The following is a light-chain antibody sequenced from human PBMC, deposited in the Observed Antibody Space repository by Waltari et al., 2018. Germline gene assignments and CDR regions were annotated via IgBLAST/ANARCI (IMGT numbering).Light chain of an antibody. V-gene: IGKV3-20*01. CDR2: GAS. Sequence: EIVSTQSPGTLSLSPGERATLSCRASQTVRTTYLAWYQQKPGQAPTLLLYGASSRATGIPDRFSGSGSGTDFSLTISSLEPEDFAVYYCQQYDISPLTFGGGTKVEIK. CDR1: QTVRTTY. CDR3: QQYDISPLT. J-gene: IGKJ4*01.